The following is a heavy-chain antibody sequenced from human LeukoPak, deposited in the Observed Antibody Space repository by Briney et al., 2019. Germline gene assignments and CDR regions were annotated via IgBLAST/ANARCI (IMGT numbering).Heavy chain of an antibody. D-gene: IGHD2-2*02. CDR3: ARGPPEYCSSTSCYNDY. Sequence: SETLSLTCAVYGGSFSGYYWSWTRQPPGKGLEWIGEINHSGSTNYNPSLKSRVAISVDTSKNQFSLKLSSVTAADTAVYYCARGPPEYCSSTSCYNDYWGQGTLVTVSS. J-gene: IGHJ4*02. V-gene: IGHV4-34*01. CDR2: INHSGST. CDR1: GGSFSGYY.